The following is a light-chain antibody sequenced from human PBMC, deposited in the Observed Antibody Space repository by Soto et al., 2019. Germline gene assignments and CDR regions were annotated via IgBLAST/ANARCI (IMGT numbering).Light chain of an antibody. V-gene: IGLV1-40*01. CDR1: SSNIGAGYD. J-gene: IGLJ2*01. CDR2: GNS. CDR3: QYYDSSLSGVV. Sequence: QAVVTQPPSVSGAPGQRVTISCTGSSSNIGAGYDVHWYQQLPGTAPKLLIYGNSNRPSGVPDRFSGSKSGTSASLAITGLQDEDEADYYCQYYDSSLSGVVFGGGTKLTVL.